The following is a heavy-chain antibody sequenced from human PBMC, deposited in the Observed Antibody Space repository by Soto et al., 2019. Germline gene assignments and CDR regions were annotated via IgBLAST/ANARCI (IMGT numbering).Heavy chain of an antibody. D-gene: IGHD3-3*01. J-gene: IGHJ4*02. CDR3: VTDFSRLDY. Sequence: EVQLLESGGDFVQPGGSLRLSCEVSGITFNNFAMNWVRQVPGKGLEWVSTISGAGDNTYYADSVKGRFTISRDNSENTLFLHMNSLRAEDTAIYYCVTDFSRLDYWGQGTLVTVSS. V-gene: IGHV3-23*01. CDR1: GITFNNFA. CDR2: ISGAGDNT.